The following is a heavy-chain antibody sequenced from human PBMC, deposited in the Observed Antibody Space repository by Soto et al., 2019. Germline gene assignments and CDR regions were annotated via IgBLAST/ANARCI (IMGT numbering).Heavy chain of an antibody. V-gene: IGHV1-18*01. CDR3: ARDTYYYDSSGPDYYYYGMDV. J-gene: IGHJ6*02. Sequence: QVQLVQSGAEVKKPGASVKVSCKASGYTFTSYGISWVRQAPGQGLEWMGWISAYNGNTNYAHKLQGRVTMTTDTSTSTAYMELRSLRSDDTAVYYCARDTYYYDSSGPDYYYYGMDVWGQGTTVTVSS. CDR1: GYTFTSYG. D-gene: IGHD3-22*01. CDR2: ISAYNGNT.